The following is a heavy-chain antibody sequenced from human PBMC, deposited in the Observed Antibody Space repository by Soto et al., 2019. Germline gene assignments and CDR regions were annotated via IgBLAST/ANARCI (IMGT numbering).Heavy chain of an antibody. CDR2: INPNSGGT. J-gene: IGHJ4*02. Sequence: ASVKVSCKASGYTFTGYDMNWVRQAPGQGLEWMGWINPNSGGTNYAQKFQGRVTMTRDTSISTAYMELSRLRSDDTAVYYCATREWYDQPIHFDYWGQGTPGTGS. CDR3: ATREWYDQPIHFDY. CDR1: GYTFTGYD. V-gene: IGHV1-2*02. D-gene: IGHD3-3*01.